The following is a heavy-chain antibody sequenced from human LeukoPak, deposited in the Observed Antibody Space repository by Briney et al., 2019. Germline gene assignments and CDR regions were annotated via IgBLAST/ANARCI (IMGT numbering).Heavy chain of an antibody. J-gene: IGHJ2*01. Sequence: SETLSLTCTVSGGSISSSSYYWGWIRQPPGKGLEWIGSIYYSGSTYYNPSLKSRVTISVDTSKNQFSLNLNSATAADTAVYYCARGDGTYIYWYFDLWGRGTLVTVSS. V-gene: IGHV4-39*01. D-gene: IGHD6-13*01. CDR2: IYYSGST. CDR1: GGSISSSSYY. CDR3: ARGDGTYIYWYFDL.